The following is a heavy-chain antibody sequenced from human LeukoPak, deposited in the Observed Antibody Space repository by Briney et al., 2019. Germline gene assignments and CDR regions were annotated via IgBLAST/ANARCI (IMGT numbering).Heavy chain of an antibody. J-gene: IGHJ4*02. D-gene: IGHD3-9*01. CDR3: AKMAYDILTGSFYYFDY. CDR2: ISGSGGST. Sequence: GGSLRLSCAASGFTFSSYAMSWVRQAPGKGLEWVSAISGSGGSTYYADSVKGRFTISRDNSKNTLYLQMNSLRAEDTAVYYCAKMAYDILTGSFYYFDYWGQGTLVTVSS. V-gene: IGHV3-23*01. CDR1: GFTFSSYA.